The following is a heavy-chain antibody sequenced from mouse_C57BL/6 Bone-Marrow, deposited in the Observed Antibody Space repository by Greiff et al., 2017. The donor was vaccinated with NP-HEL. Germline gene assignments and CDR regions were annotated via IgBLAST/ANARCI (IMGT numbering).Heavy chain of an antibody. CDR3: ARVGGNSYFDY. CDR1: GYTFTDYY. V-gene: IGHV1-76*01. Sequence: VQLQQSGAELVRPGASVKLSCKASGYTFTDYYINWVKQRPGQGLEWIARIYPGSGNTYYNEKFKGKATLTAEKSSSTAYMQLSSLTSEDSAVYFCARVGGNSYFDYWGQGTTLTVSS. CDR2: IYPGSGNT. D-gene: IGHD2-1*01. J-gene: IGHJ2*01.